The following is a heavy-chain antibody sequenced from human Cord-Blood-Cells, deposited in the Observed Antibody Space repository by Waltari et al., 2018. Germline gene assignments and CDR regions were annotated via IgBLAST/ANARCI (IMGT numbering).Heavy chain of an antibody. V-gene: IGHV3-13*01. CDR3: ARGNFPGRYSSSYDAFDI. CDR2: IGTAGDT. Sequence: EVQLVESGGGLVQPGGSLRLSCAASGFTFSSYDMHWVRQAKGKGLEWFSAIGTAGDTYYPGSVKGRFTISRENAKNSLYLQMNSLRAGDTAVYYCARGNFPGRYSSSYDAFDIWGQGTMVTVSS. J-gene: IGHJ3*02. D-gene: IGHD6-13*01. CDR1: GFTFSSYD.